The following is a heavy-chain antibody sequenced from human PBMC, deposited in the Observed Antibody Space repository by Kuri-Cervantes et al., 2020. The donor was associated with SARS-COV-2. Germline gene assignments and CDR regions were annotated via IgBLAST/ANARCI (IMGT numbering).Heavy chain of an antibody. CDR3: ARASWTNYGSYYMDV. V-gene: IGHV4-34*11. CDR1: GGSFSGYY. J-gene: IGHJ6*03. Sequence: SQTLSLTCAVYGGSFSGYYWSWIRQPPGKGLEWIGYIDDIGSLKNNPSLQSRVTISVDTSKSQLSLKLSSVTAADTAVYYCARASWTNYGSYYMDVWGEGTPVTVSS. CDR2: IDDIGSL. D-gene: IGHD4/OR15-4a*01.